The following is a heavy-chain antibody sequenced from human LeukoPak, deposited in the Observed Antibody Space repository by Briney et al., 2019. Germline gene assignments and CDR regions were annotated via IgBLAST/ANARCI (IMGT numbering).Heavy chain of an antibody. D-gene: IGHD2-15*01. V-gene: IGHV3-33*01. CDR3: ATHHSTKGFDY. J-gene: IGHJ4*02. CDR2: IWYDGSNK. Sequence: GGSLRLSCAASGFTFRSNGMHWVRQAPGKGLDWVAIIWYDGSNKYYADSVKGRFIISKDNSKNTLYLQMNSLRAEDTAVYYCATHHSTKGFDYWGQGTLVTVSS. CDR1: GFTFRSNG.